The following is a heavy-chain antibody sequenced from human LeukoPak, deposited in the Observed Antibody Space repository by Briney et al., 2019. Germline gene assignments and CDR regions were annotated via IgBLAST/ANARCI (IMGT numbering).Heavy chain of an antibody. CDR2: IYSGGDT. CDR1: GFTVSSNY. V-gene: IGHV3-66*01. Sequence: GGSLRLSCAASGFTVSSNYMSSVRQAPGKGLEWVSVIYSGGDTYYADSVKGRFTISRDSSKNTLYLQMNSLRAEDTAVYYCARDHRYYYDSGGYYIWYFDLWGRGTLVTVSS. D-gene: IGHD3-22*01. J-gene: IGHJ2*01. CDR3: ARDHRYYYDSGGYYIWYFDL.